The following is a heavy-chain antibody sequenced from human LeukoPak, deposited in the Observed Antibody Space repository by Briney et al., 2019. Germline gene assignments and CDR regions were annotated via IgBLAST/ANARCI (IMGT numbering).Heavy chain of an antibody. CDR1: GGTFSSYA. Sequence: ASVKVSCKASGGTFSSYANSWVRQAPGQGLEWMGGIIPIFGTANYAQKFQGRVTITADESTSTAYMELSSLRSEDTAVYYCASPDLRVTSIAAAGAFDYWGQGTLVTVSS. J-gene: IGHJ4*02. V-gene: IGHV1-69*13. CDR2: IIPIFGTA. CDR3: ASPDLRVTSIAAAGAFDY. D-gene: IGHD6-13*01.